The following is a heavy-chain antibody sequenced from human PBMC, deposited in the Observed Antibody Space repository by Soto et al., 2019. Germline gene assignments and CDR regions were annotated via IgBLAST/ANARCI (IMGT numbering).Heavy chain of an antibody. Sequence: SGPTLVNPTQTLALTCTFFGFSLSTSGMCVSWIRQPPGKALEWLALIDWDDDKYYSTSLKTRLTISKDTSKNQVVLTMTNMDPVDTATYYCARMDLRVDSSSSPYGMDVWGQGTTVTVSS. V-gene: IGHV2-70*01. CDR3: ARMDLRVDSSSSPYGMDV. CDR2: IDWDDDK. J-gene: IGHJ6*02. CDR1: GFSLSTSGMC. D-gene: IGHD6-6*01.